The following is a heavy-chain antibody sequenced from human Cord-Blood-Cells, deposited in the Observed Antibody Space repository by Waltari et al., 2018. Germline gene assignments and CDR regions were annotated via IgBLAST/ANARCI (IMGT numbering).Heavy chain of an antibody. CDR1: GYSFTSYW. CDR2: ILPGDSDT. Sequence: EVQLVQSGAEVKKPGESLKISCKGSGYSFTSYWIGWVRQMPGKGLEWMGIILPGDSDTRDSPSFQGKVTSSADKSLSTAYLQWSSLKASDTAMYYCARPAQTNPDAFDIWGQGTMVTVSS. D-gene: IGHD1-7*01. V-gene: IGHV5-51*03. J-gene: IGHJ3*02. CDR3: ARPAQTNPDAFDI.